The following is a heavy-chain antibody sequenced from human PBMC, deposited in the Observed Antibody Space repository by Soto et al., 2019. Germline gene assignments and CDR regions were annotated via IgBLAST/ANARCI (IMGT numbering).Heavy chain of an antibody. CDR1: GYRFTKYW. D-gene: IGHD3-22*01. CDR3: ARQVGDSSGYYHDF. CDR2: IYPDESDT. Sequence: GESLKISCQGSGYRFTKYWIGWVRQMPGKGLEWMAIIYPDESDTRYSPSFQGQVTISADKSISTAYLQWSSLKASDTAMYYCARQVGDSSGYYHDFWGQGTLVTVSS. J-gene: IGHJ4*02. V-gene: IGHV5-51*01.